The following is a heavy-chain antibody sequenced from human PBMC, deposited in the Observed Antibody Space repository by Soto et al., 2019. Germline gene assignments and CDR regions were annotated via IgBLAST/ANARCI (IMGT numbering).Heavy chain of an antibody. V-gene: IGHV2-5*02. J-gene: IGHJ4*02. Sequence: SGPTLVKPTQTLTLTCTFSGFSLSTSGVGVGWIRQPPGKALEWLALIYWDDDKRYSPSLKSRLTITKDTSKNQVVLTMTNMDPVDTATYYCAHSREYSSGWTKGGIDYWGQGTLVTVSS. D-gene: IGHD6-19*01. CDR3: AHSREYSSGWTKGGIDY. CDR1: GFSLSTSGVG. CDR2: IYWDDDK.